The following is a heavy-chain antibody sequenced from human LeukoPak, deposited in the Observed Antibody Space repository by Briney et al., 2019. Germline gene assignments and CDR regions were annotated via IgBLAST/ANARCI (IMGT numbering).Heavy chain of an antibody. V-gene: IGHV4-61*05. CDR1: GDSIGSSSYF. J-gene: IGHJ4*02. CDR2: IHDSGST. CDR3: ARLFRGYSYVDY. Sequence: PSETLSLTCTVSGDSIGSSSYFWGWIRQPPGKGLEWIGYIHDSGSTNYNPSLKSRVTISVDTSKNQFSLKLSSVTAADTAVYYCARLFRGYSYVDYWGQGTLVTVSS. D-gene: IGHD5-18*01.